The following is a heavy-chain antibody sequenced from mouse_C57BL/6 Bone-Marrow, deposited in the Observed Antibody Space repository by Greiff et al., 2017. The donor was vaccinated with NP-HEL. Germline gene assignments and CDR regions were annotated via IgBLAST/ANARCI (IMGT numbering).Heavy chain of an antibody. CDR1: GFNIKDDY. Sequence: VQLQQSGAELVRPGASVKLSCTASGFNIKDDYMHWVKQRPEQGLEWIGWIDPENGDTEYASKFQGKATITADTSSNTAYLQLSSLTSEDTAVYYCTTEGGDYWGQGTSVTVSS. CDR3: TTEGGDY. CDR2: IDPENGDT. J-gene: IGHJ4*01. V-gene: IGHV14-4*01.